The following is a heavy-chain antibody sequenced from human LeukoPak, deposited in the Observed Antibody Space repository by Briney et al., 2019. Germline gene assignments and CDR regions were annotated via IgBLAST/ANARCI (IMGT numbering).Heavy chain of an antibody. CDR3: VKGVEGAMVFGGDY. D-gene: IGHD3/OR15-3a*01. J-gene: IGHJ4*02. CDR2: ISSNGGST. CDR1: GFTFSSYA. V-gene: IGHV3-64D*06. Sequence: GGSLRLSCSASGFTFSSYAMHWVRQAPGKGLEYVSAISSNGGSTYYADSVKGRFTISRDDSKNTLYLQMSSLRAEDTAVHYCVKGVEGAMVFGGDYWGQGTLVTVSS.